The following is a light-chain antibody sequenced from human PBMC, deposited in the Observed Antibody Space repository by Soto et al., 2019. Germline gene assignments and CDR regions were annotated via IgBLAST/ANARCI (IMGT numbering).Light chain of an antibody. V-gene: IGLV2-8*01. Sequence: QSVLTQPPSASWSPGQSVTISCTGTSSDVGGYNFVSWYQQHPGKAPQLIIYEVTKRPSGVPDRFSGSKSGNTASLTVSGLQTEDEADYYCSSYAATNNYVFGSGTKVTVL. CDR1: SSDVGGYNF. CDR3: SSYAATNNYV. CDR2: EVT. J-gene: IGLJ1*01.